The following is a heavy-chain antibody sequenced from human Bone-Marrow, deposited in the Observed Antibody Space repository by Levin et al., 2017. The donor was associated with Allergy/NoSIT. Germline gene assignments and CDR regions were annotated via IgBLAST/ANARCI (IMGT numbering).Heavy chain of an antibody. Sequence: GGSLRLSCAASGFTFSSYWMHWVRQAPGKGLMWVSRINEDGSTTNYADSVQGRFTISRDNAKNTLYLQMNSLRAEDTALYFCVRDLAGADGYWGQGTLVAASS. D-gene: IGHD6-19*01. CDR2: INEDGSTT. V-gene: IGHV3-74*01. J-gene: IGHJ4*02. CDR3: VRDLAGADGY. CDR1: GFTFSSYW.